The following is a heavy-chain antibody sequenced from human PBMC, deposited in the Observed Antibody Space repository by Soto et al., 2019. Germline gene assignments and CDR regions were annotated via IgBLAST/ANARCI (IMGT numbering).Heavy chain of an antibody. CDR3: ARDLLRRDGYNLGILNWFDP. CDR1: GFTFSDYS. CDR2: ISSSSSYI. Sequence: SLRLSCAASGFTFSDYSMNWVRQAPGKGLEWVSYISSSSSYIYYADSVKGRFTISRDNAKNSLYLQMNSLRAEDTAVYYCARDLLRRDGYNLGILNWFDPWGQGTLVTVSS. V-gene: IGHV3-21*04. J-gene: IGHJ5*02. D-gene: IGHD5-12*01.